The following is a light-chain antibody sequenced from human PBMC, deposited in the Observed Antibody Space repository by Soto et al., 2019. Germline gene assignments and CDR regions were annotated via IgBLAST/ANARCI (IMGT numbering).Light chain of an antibody. CDR3: QQRHMWPIT. J-gene: IGKJ5*01. Sequence: EIVVTQSPCTLSLSPGERATLSCRASQSVSSSYLAWYQQKPGQAPRLLIYDAYNRATGIPPRFSGSGSGTDFTLTISSLEPEDSAVYYCQQRHMWPITFGQGTRLEN. CDR2: DAY. V-gene: IGKV3D-20*02. CDR1: QSVSSSY.